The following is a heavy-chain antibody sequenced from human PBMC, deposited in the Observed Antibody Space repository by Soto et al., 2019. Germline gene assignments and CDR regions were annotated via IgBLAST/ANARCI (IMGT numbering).Heavy chain of an antibody. Sequence: EVKVVESGGGLVQPGGSLRLSCAASGFTFSDYYMDWVRQAPGKGLEWVGRIRNKANSYTTEYAASVRGRFTISGDDSKNSLYLEMNSLKTEETAVYDCARSGVYGSWCYGGDLDNWGQGTLVTVSS. J-gene: IGHJ4*02. CDR2: IRNKANSYTT. D-gene: IGHD3-10*01. CDR1: GFTFSDYY. V-gene: IGHV3-72*01. CDR3: ARSGVYGSWCYGGDLDN.